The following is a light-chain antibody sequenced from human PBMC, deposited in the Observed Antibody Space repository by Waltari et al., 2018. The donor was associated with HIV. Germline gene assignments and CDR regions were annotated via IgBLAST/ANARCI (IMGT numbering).Light chain of an antibody. CDR3: CSYAGSSTLV. CDR2: EVS. CDR1: SSDVGSYNL. V-gene: IGLV2-23*02. Sequence: QSALTQPASVSGSPGQSITISCTGTSSDVGSYNLVSWYQQHPGKAPKLMIYEVSKRPSGVSNRFSGSNSGNMASLTISGLQAEDEADYYCCSYAGSSTLVFGGGTKLTVL. J-gene: IGLJ2*01.